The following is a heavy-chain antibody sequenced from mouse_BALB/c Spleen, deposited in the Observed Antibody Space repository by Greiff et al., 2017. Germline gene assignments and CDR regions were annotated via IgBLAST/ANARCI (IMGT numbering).Heavy chain of an antibody. D-gene: IGHD2-3*01. CDR2: IRSKSNNYAT. CDR1: GFTFNTYA. Sequence: EVQLQQSGGGLVQPKGSLKLSCAASGFTFNTYAMNWVRQAPGKGLEWVARIRSKSNNYATYYADSVKDRFTISRDDSQSMLYLQMNNLKTEDTAMYYCVRQDGYYDSAMDYWGQGTSVTVSS. CDR3: VRQDGYYDSAMDY. V-gene: IGHV10-1*02. J-gene: IGHJ4*01.